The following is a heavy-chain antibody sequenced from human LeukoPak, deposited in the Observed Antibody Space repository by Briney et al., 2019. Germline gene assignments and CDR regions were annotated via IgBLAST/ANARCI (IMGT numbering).Heavy chain of an antibody. CDR2: ISSNGSST. J-gene: IGHJ4*02. V-gene: IGHV3-64*01. Sequence: GWSLRLSCAASGFTFSSYAMHWVRQAPGKGLEYVSAISSNGSSTYYANSVKGRFTISRDNSKNTLYLQMHSLRAEDTAIYYCAKVSVCYGCYLDYWGQGTLVTVS. D-gene: IGHD3-16*01. CDR1: GFTFSSYA. CDR3: AKVSVCYGCYLDY.